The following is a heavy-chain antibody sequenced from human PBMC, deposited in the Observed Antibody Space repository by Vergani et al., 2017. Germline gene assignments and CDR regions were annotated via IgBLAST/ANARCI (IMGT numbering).Heavy chain of an antibody. CDR3: AKANPRNSGYDYLYDYHAMDV. CDR2: ISGSGGST. D-gene: IGHD5-12*01. Sequence: EVQLLESGGDLVQPGGSLRLSCAASGFTFNHYAMNWVRQAPGKGLEWVSGISGSGGSTYYAGSVEGRFTISRDSSKNTLYLQMNSLSAGDTAVYYCAKANPRNSGYDYLYDYHAMDVWGQGTTVTVSS. J-gene: IGHJ6*02. CDR1: GFTFNHYA. V-gene: IGHV3-23*01.